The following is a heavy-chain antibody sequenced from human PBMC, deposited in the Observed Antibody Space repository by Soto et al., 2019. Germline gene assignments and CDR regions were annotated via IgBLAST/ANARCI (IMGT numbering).Heavy chain of an antibody. Sequence: EVPLVESGGGLIQPGGSLRLSCAASGLSVDTEYMAWVRQAPGKGLRWVSVVFSGGKTFYPDSVKGRFNISRDNFTNMLYLQMSSLRVEDTGVYYCARAGLRRAFDIWGQGTRVTVST. CDR1: GLSVDTEY. V-gene: IGHV3-53*01. J-gene: IGHJ3*02. D-gene: IGHD5-12*01. CDR3: ARAGLRRAFDI. CDR2: VFSGGKT.